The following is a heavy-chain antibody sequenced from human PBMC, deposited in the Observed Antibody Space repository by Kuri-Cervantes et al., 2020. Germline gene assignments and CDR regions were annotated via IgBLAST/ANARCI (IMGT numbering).Heavy chain of an antibody. CDR3: AKSADLLWFGELLGGMDV. V-gene: IGHV3-74*01. CDR1: GFTFSSYW. CDR2: INSDGSST. D-gene: IGHD3-10*01. Sequence: GESLKISCAASGFTFSSYWMHWVRQAPGKGLVWVSRINSDGSSTSYADSVKGRFTISRDNSKNTLYLQMNSLRAEDTAVYYCAKSADLLWFGELLGGMDVWGQGTTVTVSS. J-gene: IGHJ6*02.